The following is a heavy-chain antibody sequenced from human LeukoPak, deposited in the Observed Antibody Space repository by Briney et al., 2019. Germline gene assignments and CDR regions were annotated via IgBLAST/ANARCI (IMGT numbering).Heavy chain of an antibody. CDR1: GYSFTNYW. Sequence: GESLKISCKGSGYSFTNYWIGWVRQMPGKGLEWMGIIYPGDSDTRYSPSFQGQVTISADKSISTAYLQWSSLKASDTAMYYCATHYDILTGYASSWDYGMDVWGQGTTVTVSS. V-gene: IGHV5-51*01. CDR3: ATHYDILTGYASSWDYGMDV. D-gene: IGHD3-9*01. CDR2: IYPGDSDT. J-gene: IGHJ6*02.